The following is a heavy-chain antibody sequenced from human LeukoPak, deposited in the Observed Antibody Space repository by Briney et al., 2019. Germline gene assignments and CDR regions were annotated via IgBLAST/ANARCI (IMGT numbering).Heavy chain of an antibody. J-gene: IGHJ4*02. CDR2: IYSDNT. Sequence: GGSLRLSCTVSGFTVSSNSMSWVRQAPGKGLEWVSFIYSDNTHYSDSVKGRFTISRDNSKNTLYLQMNSLRAEDTAVYYCAIHTNYYDSSGYRTFDYWGQGTLVTVSS. CDR1: GFTVSSNS. V-gene: IGHV3-53*01. CDR3: AIHTNYYDSSGYRTFDY. D-gene: IGHD3-22*01.